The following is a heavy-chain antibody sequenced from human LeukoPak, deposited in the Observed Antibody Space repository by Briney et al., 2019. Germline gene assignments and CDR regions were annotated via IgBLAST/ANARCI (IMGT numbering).Heavy chain of an antibody. V-gene: IGHV4-38-2*02. D-gene: IGHD1-1*01. CDR3: AREGGTALFDF. Sequence: PSETLSLTCAVSGYSISSGYYWGWIRQPPGKGLEWIGSIYHGGTTLYNPSLKSRVTISVDTSKNQFSPKLTSVTAADTAVYYCAREGGTALFDFWGQGTLVTVSS. CDR1: GYSISSGYY. CDR2: IYHGGTT. J-gene: IGHJ4*02.